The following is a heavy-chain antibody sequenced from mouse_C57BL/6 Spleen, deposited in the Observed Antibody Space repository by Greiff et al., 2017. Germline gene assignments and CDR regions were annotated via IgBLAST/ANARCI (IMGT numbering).Heavy chain of an antibody. CDR3: ARDEDYFYAMGY. Sequence: EVQLQQSGPELVKPGASVKISCKASGYTFTDYYMNWVKQSHGKSLEWIGDINPNNGGTSYNQKFKGKATLTVDKSSSTAYMELRSLTSEDSAVYYCARDEDYFYAMGYWGQGTSVTVSS. D-gene: IGHD1-1*01. J-gene: IGHJ4*01. V-gene: IGHV1-26*01. CDR2: INPNNGGT. CDR1: GYTFTDYY.